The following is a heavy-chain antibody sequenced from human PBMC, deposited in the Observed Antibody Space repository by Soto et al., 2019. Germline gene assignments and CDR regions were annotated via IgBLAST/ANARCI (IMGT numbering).Heavy chain of an antibody. Sequence: GGSLILSCAASGFTFSSYGMHWVRQAPGKGLEWVAVISYDGSNKYYADSVKGRFTISRDNSKNTLYLQMNSLRAEDTAVYYCAKDRQLWTLDYWGQGTLVTVSS. CDR3: AKDRQLWTLDY. D-gene: IGHD5-18*01. CDR1: GFTFSSYG. V-gene: IGHV3-30*18. CDR2: ISYDGSNK. J-gene: IGHJ4*02.